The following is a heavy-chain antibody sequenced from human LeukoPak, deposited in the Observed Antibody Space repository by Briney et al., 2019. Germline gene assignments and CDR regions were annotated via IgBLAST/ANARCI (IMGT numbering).Heavy chain of an antibody. D-gene: IGHD2-2*01. J-gene: IGHJ3*02. CDR1: GGSISSGSYY. V-gene: IGHV4-61*02. CDR2: IYTSGST. Sequence: PSETLSLTCTVSGGSISSGSYYWSWIRQPAGKGLEWIGRIYTSGSTNYNPSLKSRVTISVDTSKNQFSLKLSSVTAADTAVYYCARVIGYCSSTSCYRNNDAFDIWGQGTMVTVSS. CDR3: ARVIGYCSSTSCYRNNDAFDI.